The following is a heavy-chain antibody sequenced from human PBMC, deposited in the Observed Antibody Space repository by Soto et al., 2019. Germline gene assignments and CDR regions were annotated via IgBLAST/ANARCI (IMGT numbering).Heavy chain of an antibody. CDR2: ISGSGGST. J-gene: IGHJ4*02. V-gene: IGHV3-23*01. CDR1: GFTFSSYA. D-gene: IGHD3-16*02. Sequence: GGSLRLSCAASGFTFSSYAMSWVRQAPGKGLEWVSAISGSGGSTYYADSVKGRFTISRDKSKNTLYLQMNSLRAEDTAVYYCAKFDYIWGSYRPYYFDYWGQGTLVTVSS. CDR3: AKFDYIWGSYRPYYFDY.